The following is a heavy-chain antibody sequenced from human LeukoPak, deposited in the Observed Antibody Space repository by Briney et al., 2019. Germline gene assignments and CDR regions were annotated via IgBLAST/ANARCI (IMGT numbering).Heavy chain of an antibody. Sequence: GGSLRLSCAASGFTFSSYGMHWVRQAPGKGLEWVAVISYDGSNKYYADSVKGRFTISRDNSKNTLYLQMNSLRAEDTAVYYCAKGRVVYAIINVFDIWGQGTMVTVSS. CDR2: ISYDGSNK. V-gene: IGHV3-30*18. CDR1: GFTFSSYG. CDR3: AKGRVVYAIINVFDI. J-gene: IGHJ3*02. D-gene: IGHD2-8*02.